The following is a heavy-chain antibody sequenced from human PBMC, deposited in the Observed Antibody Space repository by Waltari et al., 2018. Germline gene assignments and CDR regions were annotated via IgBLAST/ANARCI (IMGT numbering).Heavy chain of an antibody. CDR3: ARDRSGGYPSYNFDV. V-gene: IGHV4-59*01. Sequence: QLQLQESGPGLVKPSETLSLTCSVSGASITAGHWSWLRQPPGKGFEWIGYIYHTGSTNYSPSLKGLITMSIDVYENQFSLSLTSVTAADTAVYFCARDRSGGYPSYNFDVWGQGTTVTVSS. J-gene: IGHJ6*02. D-gene: IGHD3-22*01. CDR2: IYHTGST. CDR1: GASITAGH.